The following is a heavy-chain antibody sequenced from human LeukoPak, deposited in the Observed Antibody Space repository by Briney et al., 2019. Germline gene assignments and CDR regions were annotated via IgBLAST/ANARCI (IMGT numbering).Heavy chain of an antibody. J-gene: IGHJ4*02. V-gene: IGHV4-30-4*08. CDR2: IYYSGST. CDR3: ARAPFYYDILTGQHIGPFDY. Sequence: SETLSLTCTVSGGSISSGDYYWSWIRQPPGKGLEWIGYIYYSGSTYYNPSLKSRVTISVDTSKNQFSLKLSSVTAADTAVYYCARAPFYYDILTGQHIGPFDYWGQGTLVTVSS. D-gene: IGHD3-9*01. CDR1: GGSISSGDYY.